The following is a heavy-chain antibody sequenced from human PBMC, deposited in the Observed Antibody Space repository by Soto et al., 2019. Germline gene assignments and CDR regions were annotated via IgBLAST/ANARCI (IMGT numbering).Heavy chain of an antibody. CDR2: IYYSGTT. CDR3: ARSGNGALGDY. CDR1: GGSIRNYY. D-gene: IGHD3-16*01. Sequence: QVQLQESGPGLVKPSETLSLTCTVSGGSIRNYYWSWIRQPPGKGLEWIGYIYYSGTTIYNPSFKSRVTISVDTSKNQFFLKLSSVTAADTAVYYCARSGNGALGDYWGQGTLVTVSS. V-gene: IGHV4-59*08. J-gene: IGHJ4*02.